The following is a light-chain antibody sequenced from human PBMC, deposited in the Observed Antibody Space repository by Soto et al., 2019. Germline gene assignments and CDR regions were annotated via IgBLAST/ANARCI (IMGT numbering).Light chain of an antibody. CDR1: NGDIGFYNY. J-gene: IGLJ1*01. CDR2: QVS. CDR3: SSYRSSTTYV. Sequence: QSVLTQPASVSGSPGQSITISCTGTNGDIGFYNYVSWYQQHPGKAPKLIIYQVSNRPSGISSRFSGSKSGNTASLTISGLQAEDEADYYCSSYRSSTTYVFGTGTKVTVL. V-gene: IGLV2-14*01.